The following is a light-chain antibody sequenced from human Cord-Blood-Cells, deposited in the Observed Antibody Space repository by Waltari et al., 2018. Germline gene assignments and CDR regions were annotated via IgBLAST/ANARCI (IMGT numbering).Light chain of an antibody. Sequence: QSALTQPASVSGSPGQSITIPCTGTSSDVGGYNYVYWYQQHPGKAPKLMIYEVSNRPSGVSNRFSGSKSGNTASLTISGLQAEDEADYYCSSYTSSSWVFGGGTKLTVL. CDR3: SSYTSSSWV. J-gene: IGLJ3*02. V-gene: IGLV2-14*01. CDR1: SSDVGGYNY. CDR2: EVS.